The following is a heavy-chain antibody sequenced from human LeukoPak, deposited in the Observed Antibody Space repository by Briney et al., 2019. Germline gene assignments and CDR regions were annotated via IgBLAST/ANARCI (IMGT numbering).Heavy chain of an antibody. D-gene: IGHD5-12*01. Sequence: GGSLRLSCAASGFTFSSYAMSWVRQAPGKGLEWVSAISGSGGSTYYADSVKGRFTISRDNSKNTLYLQMNSLRAEDTAVYYCAKGSWVDIGSYYYHYYMDVWGKGTTVTVSS. V-gene: IGHV3-23*01. CDR3: AKGSWVDIGSYYYHYYMDV. CDR1: GFTFSSYA. J-gene: IGHJ6*03. CDR2: ISGSGGST.